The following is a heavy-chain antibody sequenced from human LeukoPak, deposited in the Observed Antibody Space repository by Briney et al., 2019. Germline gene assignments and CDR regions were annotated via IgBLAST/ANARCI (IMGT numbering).Heavy chain of an antibody. J-gene: IGHJ4*02. CDR1: GFTFNSYE. Sequence: GGSLRLSCAASGFTFNSYEMNWVRQAPGKGLEWVSYISSSGSTIHFADSVKGRFTISRDNAKNSLYLQMNSLRAEDTAVYYCAKDVSRILTGARNYFDSWGQGTLVTVSS. CDR2: ISSSGSTI. V-gene: IGHV3-48*03. D-gene: IGHD3-9*01. CDR3: AKDVSRILTGARNYFDS.